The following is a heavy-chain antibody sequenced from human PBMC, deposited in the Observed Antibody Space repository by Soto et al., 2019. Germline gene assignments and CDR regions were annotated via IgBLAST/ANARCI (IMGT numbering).Heavy chain of an antibody. CDR3: ARAPEAAAASQPLDNYYHYVMDV. D-gene: IGHD6-13*01. Sequence: ASVKVSCKASGYTFTSYYMHWVRQAPGQGLEWMGIINPSGGSTSYAQKFQGRVTMTRDTSTSTVYMELSSLRSEDTAVYYCARAPEAAAASQPLDNYYHYVMDVWGQGSTVIVSS. V-gene: IGHV1-46*01. CDR1: GYTFTSYY. J-gene: IGHJ6*02. CDR2: INPSGGST.